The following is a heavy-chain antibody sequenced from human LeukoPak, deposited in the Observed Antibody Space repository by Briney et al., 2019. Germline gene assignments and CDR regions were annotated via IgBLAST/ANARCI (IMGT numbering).Heavy chain of an antibody. J-gene: IGHJ4*02. CDR3: ANGGKGPRLDY. D-gene: IGHD2-15*01. V-gene: IGHV4-31*03. CDR1: GGSISSGGYY. Sequence: SETLSLTCTVSGGSISSGGYYWSWLRQHPGKGLEWIGYIYYSGSTYYNPSLKSRVTISVDTSKNQFSLKLSSVTAADTAVYYCANGGKGPRLDYWGQGTLVTVSS. CDR2: IYYSGST.